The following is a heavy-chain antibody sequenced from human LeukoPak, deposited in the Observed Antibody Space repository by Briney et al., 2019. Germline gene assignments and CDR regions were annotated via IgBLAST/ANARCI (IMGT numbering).Heavy chain of an antibody. D-gene: IGHD2-2*01. CDR3: ARDPVPAAARHFDY. CDR1: GFTFSSYG. V-gene: IGHV3-30*03. Sequence: GGSLRLSCAASGFTFSSYGMHWVRQAPGKGLEWLAVISSDGSLEYYADSVKGRITISRDNSKNTLYLQMNSLRPEDTAVYYCARDPVPAAARHFDYWGQGTLVTVSS. CDR2: ISSDGSLE. J-gene: IGHJ4*02.